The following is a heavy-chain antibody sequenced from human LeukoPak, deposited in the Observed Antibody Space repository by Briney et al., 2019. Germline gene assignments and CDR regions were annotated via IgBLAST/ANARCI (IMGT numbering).Heavy chain of an antibody. D-gene: IGHD2-21*02. J-gene: IGHJ5*01. V-gene: IGHV3-74*01. CDR2: INSDGRST. CDR3: AVLSDGAYCGGDCFYLDS. CDR1: GFTFSISW. Sequence: GGSLRLSCAASGFTFSISWMHWVRQAPGKGLAWVSHINSDGRSTDYADSVRGRFTISRDNAKNTLYLQMNSLRAEDTAVYFCAVLSDGAYCGGDCFYLDSWGQGTLVAVSS.